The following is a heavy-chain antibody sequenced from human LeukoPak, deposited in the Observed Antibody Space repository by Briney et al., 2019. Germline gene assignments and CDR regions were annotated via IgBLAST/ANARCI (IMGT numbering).Heavy chain of an antibody. CDR1: GGSISSSSYY. CDR3: ARANAVTTVLFDL. J-gene: IGHJ2*01. V-gene: IGHV4-39*02. D-gene: IGHD4-17*01. Sequence: SETLSLTCTVSGGSISSSSYYWSWIRQPPGKGLEWLGEVNHGGGANYNPSLKSRVTMSVDTSKNHFSLELSSVTAADTAIYYCARANAVTTVLFDLWGRGTLVTVSS. CDR2: VNHGGGA.